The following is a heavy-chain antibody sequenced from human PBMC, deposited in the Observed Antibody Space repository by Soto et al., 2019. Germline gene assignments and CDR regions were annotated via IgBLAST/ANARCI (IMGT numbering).Heavy chain of an antibody. J-gene: IGHJ6*03. CDR2: ISSSSSYI. CDR3: ARMYSSSSAAPRHYYYYYMAV. Sequence: EVQLVESGGGLVKPWGSLRLSCAASGFTFSSYSMNWFRQAPGKGLEWVSSISSSSSYIYYAASVKGRFTIYRDNAKNHLYLQMNSLRAEDTAVYYCARMYSSSSAAPRHYYYYYMAVWGKGTTVTVSS. V-gene: IGHV3-21*01. D-gene: IGHD6-6*01. CDR1: GFTFSSYS.